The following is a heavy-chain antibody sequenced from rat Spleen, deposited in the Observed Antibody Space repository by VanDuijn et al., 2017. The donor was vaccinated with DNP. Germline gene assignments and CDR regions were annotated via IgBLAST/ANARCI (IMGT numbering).Heavy chain of an antibody. CDR2: INYDGSST. V-gene: IGHV5-7*01. Sequence: EVQLVESGGGLVQPGRSMKLSCAASGFTFSNYGMAWVRQAPKKGLEWVAYINYDGSSTYYRDSVKGRFTISRDNAKSTLYLQMDSLRSEDTATYYCAGRPPPTRGPFDYWGQGGTVTVSS. CDR1: GFTFSNYG. D-gene: IGHD1-4*01. J-gene: IGHJ2*01. CDR3: AGRPPPTRGPFDY.